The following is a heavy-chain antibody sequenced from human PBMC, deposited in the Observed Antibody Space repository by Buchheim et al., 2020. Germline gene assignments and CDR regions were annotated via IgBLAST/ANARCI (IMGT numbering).Heavy chain of an antibody. V-gene: IGHV3-66*01. D-gene: IGHD2-2*01. J-gene: IGHJ4*02. CDR1: GFTVSSNY. CDR3: ASTSRYCSSTSCYSPWDYGDYASDY. CDR2: IYSGGST. Sequence: EVQLVESGGGLVQPGGSLRLSCAASGFTVSSNYMSWVRQAPGKGLEWVSVIYSGGSTYYADSVKGRFTISRDNSKNTLYLQMNSLRAEDTAVYYCASTSRYCSSTSCYSPWDYGDYASDYWGQGTL.